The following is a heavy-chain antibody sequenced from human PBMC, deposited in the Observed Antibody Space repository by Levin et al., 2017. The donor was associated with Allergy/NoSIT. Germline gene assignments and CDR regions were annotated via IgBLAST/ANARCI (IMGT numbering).Heavy chain of an antibody. CDR2: ISGSGGST. J-gene: IGHJ4*02. D-gene: IGHD6-13*01. V-gene: IGHV3-23*01. CDR3: AKSNGRAYSSSFDY. CDR1: GFTFSSYA. Sequence: GESLKISCAASGFTFSSYAMSWVRQAPGKGLEWVSAISGSGGSTYYADSVKGRFTISRDNSKNTLYLQMNSLRAEDTAVYYCAKSNGRAYSSSFDYWGQGTLVTVSS.